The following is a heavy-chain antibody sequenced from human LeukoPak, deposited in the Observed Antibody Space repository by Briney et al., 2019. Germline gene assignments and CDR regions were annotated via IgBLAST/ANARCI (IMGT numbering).Heavy chain of an antibody. V-gene: IGHV3-7*01. CDR2: IKQDGSEK. CDR1: GFTFSSYW. CDR3: ARDPPFRGAAADIYGMDV. D-gene: IGHD6-13*01. J-gene: IGHJ6*02. Sequence: GGSLRLSCAASGFTFSSYWMSWVRQAPGKGLEWVANIKQDGSEKYYVDSVKGRFTISRDNAKNSLYLQMNSLRAEDTAVYYCARDPPFRGAAADIYGMDVWGQGTTVTVSS.